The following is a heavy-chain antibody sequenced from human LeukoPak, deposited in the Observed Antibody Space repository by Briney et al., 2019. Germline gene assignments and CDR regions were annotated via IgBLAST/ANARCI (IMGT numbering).Heavy chain of an antibody. CDR2: IYYSGST. CDR1: GGSISSYY. J-gene: IGHJ4*02. CDR3: ARDGYSYGLDY. Sequence: SETLSLTCTVSGGSISSYYWSWIRQPPGKGLEWIGYIYYSGSTNYNPSLKSRVTISVDTSKNQFSLKLSSVTAADTAVYYCARDGYSYGLDYWGQGTLVTVSS. V-gene: IGHV4-59*01. D-gene: IGHD5-18*01.